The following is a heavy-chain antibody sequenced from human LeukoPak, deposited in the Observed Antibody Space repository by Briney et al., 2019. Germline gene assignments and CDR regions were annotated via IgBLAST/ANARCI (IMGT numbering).Heavy chain of an antibody. D-gene: IGHD4-17*01. CDR2: IYYSGST. J-gene: IGHJ4*02. CDR3: ARGLYGDVLDY. CDR1: GGSISSHY. V-gene: IGHV4-59*11. Sequence: SETLSLTCTVSGGSISSHYWSWIRQPPGKGLEWSGYIYYSGSTNYNPSLKSRVTISVDTSKNQFSLKLSSVTAADTAVYYCARGLYGDVLDYWGQGTLFTVSS.